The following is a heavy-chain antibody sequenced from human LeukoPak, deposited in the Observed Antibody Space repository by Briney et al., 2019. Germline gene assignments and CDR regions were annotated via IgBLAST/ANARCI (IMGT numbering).Heavy chain of an antibody. Sequence: GESLKISCKRSGYSFTSYWIGWVRQMPGKGLEWMGIIYPGDSDTRYSPSFQGQVTISADKSISTAYLQWSSLKASDTAMYYCARVRSTVTTSYYFDYWGQGTLVTVSS. CDR3: ARVRSTVTTSYYFDY. CDR2: IYPGDSDT. V-gene: IGHV5-51*01. J-gene: IGHJ4*02. D-gene: IGHD4-11*01. CDR1: GYSFTSYW.